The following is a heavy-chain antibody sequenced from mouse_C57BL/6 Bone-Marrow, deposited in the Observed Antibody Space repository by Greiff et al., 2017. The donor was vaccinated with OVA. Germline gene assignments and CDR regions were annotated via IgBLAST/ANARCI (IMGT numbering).Heavy chain of an antibody. CDR2: IYPGDGDT. CDR1: GYAFSSSW. V-gene: IGHV1-82*01. J-gene: IGHJ2*02. CDR3: ANIYNDYDRNY. D-gene: IGHD2-4*01. Sequence: QVQLQQSGPELVKPGASVKISCKASGYAFSSSWMNWVKQRPGKGLEWIGRIYPGDGDTNYNGKLKGKATLTADKSSSTAYMQLSSLTSEDSAVYFCANIYNDYDRNYWGQGTSLTVSS.